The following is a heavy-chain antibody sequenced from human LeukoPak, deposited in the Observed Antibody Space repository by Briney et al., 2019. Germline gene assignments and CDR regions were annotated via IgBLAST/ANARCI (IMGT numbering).Heavy chain of an antibody. J-gene: IGHJ5*02. CDR2: INHSGST. Sequence: PSETLSLTCAVQGGSFSGYYWSWIRQPPGKGLEWIGEINHSGSTNYNPSLKSRVPISVDTSKNQFSLKLSSVTAADTAVYYCARRQPLWFGPSCNWFDPWGQGTLVTVSS. CDR1: GGSFSGYY. V-gene: IGHV4-34*01. D-gene: IGHD3-10*01. CDR3: ARRQPLWFGPSCNWFDP.